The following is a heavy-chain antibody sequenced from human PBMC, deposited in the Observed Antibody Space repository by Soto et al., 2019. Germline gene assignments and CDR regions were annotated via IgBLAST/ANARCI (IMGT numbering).Heavy chain of an antibody. J-gene: IGHJ4*02. D-gene: IGHD3-3*01. CDR2: IYYSGGT. Sequence: QLQLQESGPGLVKPSETLSLTCTVSGGSISSSSYYWGWIRQPPGEGLEGIGSIYYSGGTYYNPSLKSRVTISVHTSKNQLSLKLSSVTAADTAVYYCAKSYYDFWSGYLYYFDYWGQGTLVTVSS. V-gene: IGHV4-39*01. CDR1: GGSISSSSYY. CDR3: AKSYYDFWSGYLYYFDY.